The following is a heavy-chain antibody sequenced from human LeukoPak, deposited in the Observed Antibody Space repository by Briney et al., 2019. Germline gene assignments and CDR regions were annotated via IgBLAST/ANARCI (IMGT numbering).Heavy chain of an antibody. CDR2: ISGSGGST. CDR1: GFTFSSYG. V-gene: IGHV3-23*01. D-gene: IGHD5-18*01. CDR3: ARGGGRNTAMVWALDY. Sequence: GGSLRLSCAASGFTFSSYGMNWVRQAPGKGLEWVSAISGSGGSTYYADSVKGRFTISRDNSKNTLFLQMGSLRDEDMAVYYCARGGGRNTAMVWALDYWGQGTLVTVSS. J-gene: IGHJ4*02.